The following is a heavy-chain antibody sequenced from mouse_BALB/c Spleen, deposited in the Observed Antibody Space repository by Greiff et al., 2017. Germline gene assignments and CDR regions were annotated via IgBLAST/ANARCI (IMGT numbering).Heavy chain of an antibody. CDR1: GYTFTSYW. D-gene: IGHD2-4*01. V-gene: IGHV1-69*02. CDR2: IDPSDSET. CDR3: ARTGTMITYFDY. J-gene: IGHJ2*01. Sequence: VQLQQPGAELVKPGAPVKLSCKASGYTFTSYWMNWVKQRPGRGLEWIGRIDPSDSETHYNQKFKDKATLTVDKSSSTAYIQLSSLTSEDSAVYYCARTGTMITYFDYWGQGTTLTVSS.